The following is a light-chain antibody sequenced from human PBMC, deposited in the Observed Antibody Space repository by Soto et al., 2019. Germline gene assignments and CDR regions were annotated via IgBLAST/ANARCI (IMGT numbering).Light chain of an antibody. J-gene: IGLJ2*01. CDR3: QAWDSSTVV. V-gene: IGLV3-1*01. CDR1: KLGDKY. CDR2: QDS. Sequence: SSELTQPPSVSVSPGQTASITCSGYKLGDKYACWYQQKPGQSPVLVIYQDSKRPSGIPERFSGSNSGNTATLTISGTQAMDEADYYCQAWDSSTVVFGGGTKLTVL.